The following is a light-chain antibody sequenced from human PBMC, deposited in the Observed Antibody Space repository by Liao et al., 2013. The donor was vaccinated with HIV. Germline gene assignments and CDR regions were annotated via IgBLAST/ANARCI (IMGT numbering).Light chain of an antibody. V-gene: IGLV3-1*01. CDR3: QAWDRSADVV. CDR2: QDT. CDR1: DWVDKR. J-gene: IGLJ2*01. Sequence: SYELTQPPSVSVSPGQTANITCSGGDWVDKRASWYQQRPGQSPVLVIYQDTKRPSGIPERFSASKSGNTATLTISGTQAMDEADYFCQAWDRSADVVFGGGTKLTVL.